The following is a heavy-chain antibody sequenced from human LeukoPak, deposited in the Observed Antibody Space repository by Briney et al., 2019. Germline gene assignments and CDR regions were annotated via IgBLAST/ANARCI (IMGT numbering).Heavy chain of an antibody. D-gene: IGHD3-3*01. Sequence: SVKVSCKASGDTFTGYYMHWVRQAPGQGLEWMGWTNPNSGGTNYAQKLQGRVTMTRDTSISTAYMELSSLRSEDTAVYYCASFRYDFLTGTDYCYYYMDVWGKGTTVTVSS. CDR2: TNPNSGGT. CDR3: ASFRYDFLTGTDYCYYYMDV. CDR1: GDTFTGYY. J-gene: IGHJ6*03. V-gene: IGHV1-2*02.